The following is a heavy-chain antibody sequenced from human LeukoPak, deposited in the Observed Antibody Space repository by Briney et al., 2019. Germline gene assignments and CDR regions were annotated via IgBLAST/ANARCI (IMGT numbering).Heavy chain of an antibody. J-gene: IGHJ6*02. CDR2: INPDGITT. Sequence: GGSLRLSWAASGXAFSTYWVHWVRQAPGKGLEWVSRINPDGITTTYADSVKGRFTISRDNAKNTLFLQMNSLRAEDTAVYYCARDYYYGMDVWGQGTTITVSS. CDR3: ARDYYYGMDV. V-gene: IGHV3-74*01. CDR1: GXAFSTYW.